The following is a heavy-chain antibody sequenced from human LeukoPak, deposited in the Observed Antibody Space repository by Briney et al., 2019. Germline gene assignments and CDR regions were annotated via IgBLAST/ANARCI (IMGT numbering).Heavy chain of an antibody. J-gene: IGHJ5*02. CDR2: IIPILGIA. Sequence: SVKVSCKASGGTFSSYAISWVRQAPGQGLEWMGRIIPILGIANYAQKFQGRVTITADKSTSTAYMELSSLRSEDTAVYYCARTGIAAAGPYNWFDPWGQGTLVTVSS. CDR3: ARTGIAAAGPYNWFDP. D-gene: IGHD6-13*01. V-gene: IGHV1-69*04. CDR1: GGTFSSYA.